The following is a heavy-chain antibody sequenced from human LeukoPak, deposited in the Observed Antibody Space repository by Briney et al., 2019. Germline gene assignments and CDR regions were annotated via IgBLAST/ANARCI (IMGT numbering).Heavy chain of an antibody. CDR1: GFTFSSYS. J-gene: IGHJ2*01. CDR3: ARDIYGYFDL. V-gene: IGHV4-59*12. D-gene: IGHD3-16*01. CDR2: IYYSGTT. Sequence: GSLRLSCAASGFTFSSYSMNWIRQPPGKGLEWIGNIYYSGTTYYNPSLKSRVTMSVDTSKNRFSLKLSSVTAADTAVYYCARDIYGYFDLWGRGTLVTVSS.